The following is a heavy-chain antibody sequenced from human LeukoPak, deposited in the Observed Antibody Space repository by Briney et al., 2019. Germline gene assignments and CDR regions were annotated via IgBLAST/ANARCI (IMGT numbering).Heavy chain of an antibody. Sequence: PGGSLRLSCAAPRFTFSSSRMQSPRQPPAQGLLHLSHINNDGSTTTYATTVKGRFTVSRDKAKNTLYLQMNNLRAEDTALYYCARGTAGFDPWGQGTLVTVSS. V-gene: IGHV3-74*01. J-gene: IGHJ5*02. CDR1: RFTFSSSR. CDR2: INNDGSTT. CDR3: ARGTAGFDP.